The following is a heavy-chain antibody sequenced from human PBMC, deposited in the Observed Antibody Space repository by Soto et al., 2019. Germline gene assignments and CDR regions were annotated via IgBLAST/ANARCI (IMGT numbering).Heavy chain of an antibody. Sequence: SQTLSLTCAISGDSVSSNIAAWNWVRQSPSRGLEWLGRTKYRSKWYTDYATSVKSRITINPDTSKNQVSLQLNSVTPEDTAVYYCVREGSRPWTYYFDFWCQGILVTVS. D-gene: IGHD2-15*01. CDR2: TKYRSKWYT. V-gene: IGHV6-1*01. CDR3: VREGSRPWTYYFDF. CDR1: GDSVSSNIAA. J-gene: IGHJ4*02.